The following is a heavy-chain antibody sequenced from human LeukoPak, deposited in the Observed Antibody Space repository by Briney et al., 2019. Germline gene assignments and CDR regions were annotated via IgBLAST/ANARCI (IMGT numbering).Heavy chain of an antibody. V-gene: IGHV4-59*01. D-gene: IGHD5-18*01. CDR2: IYYSGST. CDR1: GGSISSYY. J-gene: IGHJ4*02. CDR3: AGGNRGYSYGRYYFDY. Sequence: PSETLSLTCTVSGGSISSYYWSWIRQPPGKGLEWIGYIYYSGSTNYNPSLKSRVTISVDTSKNQFSLKLSSVTAADTAVYYCAGGNRGYSYGRYYFDYWGQGTLVTVSS.